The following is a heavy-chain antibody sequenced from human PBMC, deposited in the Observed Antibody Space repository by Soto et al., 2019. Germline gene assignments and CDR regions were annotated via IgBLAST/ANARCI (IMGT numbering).Heavy chain of an antibody. CDR3: ALEPTGTAGFDY. V-gene: IGHV1-2*02. CDR1: GYTLTGYY. J-gene: IGHJ4*02. Sequence: ASVKVSCKASGYTLTGYYMHWVRQAPGQGLEWLGWINPNTGVTKYAQKFQGRVTSTSDTSITTAYMELRGLRSDDTAVYYCALEPTGTAGFDYWGQGTLVTVSS. CDR2: INPNTGVT. D-gene: IGHD2-21*02.